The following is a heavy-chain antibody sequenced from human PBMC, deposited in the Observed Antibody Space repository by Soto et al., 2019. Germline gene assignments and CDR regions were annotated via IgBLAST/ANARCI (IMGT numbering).Heavy chain of an antibody. CDR1: GFTFSSYG. Sequence: QVQLVESGGGVVQPGRSLRLSCAASGFTFSSYGMHWVRQAPGKGPEWVAVISYDGSNKYYADSVKGRFTISRDNSKNTLYLQMNSLRAEDTAVYYCARSRMVRGVIRYYYGMDVWGQGTTVTVSS. D-gene: IGHD3-10*01. V-gene: IGHV3-30*03. CDR3: ARSRMVRGVIRYYYGMDV. J-gene: IGHJ6*02. CDR2: ISYDGSNK.